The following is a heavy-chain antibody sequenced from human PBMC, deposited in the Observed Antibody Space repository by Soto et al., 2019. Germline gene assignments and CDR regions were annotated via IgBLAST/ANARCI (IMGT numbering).Heavy chain of an antibody. V-gene: IGHV3-21*01. Sequence: EVQLVESGGGLVKPGGSLRLSCAASGFTFSSYSMNWVRQARGKGLEWVSSISSSSSYICYADSVKGRFTMSRDNAKNSLYLQMHSLRAEDTAVYYCAREGVQHGSGPYYYYGMDVWGQGTTVTVSS. D-gene: IGHD3-10*01. J-gene: IGHJ6*02. CDR3: AREGVQHGSGPYYYYGMDV. CDR1: GFTFSSYS. CDR2: ISSSSSYI.